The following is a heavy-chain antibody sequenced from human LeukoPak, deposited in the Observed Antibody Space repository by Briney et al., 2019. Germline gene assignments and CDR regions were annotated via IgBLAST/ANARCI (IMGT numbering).Heavy chain of an antibody. CDR1: GFTSSSYW. V-gene: IGHV3-7*01. CDR2: IKQDGSEK. J-gene: IGHJ3*02. D-gene: IGHD3-9*01. CDR3: ARDRSDILTGYNDAFDI. Sequence: PGGSLRLSCADSGFTSSSYWMSWVRQAPGKELEWVANIKQDGSEKYYVDSVKGRLTISRDNAKKSLYLQMNSLRAEDTAVYYCARDRSDILTGYNDAFDIWGQGTMVTVSS.